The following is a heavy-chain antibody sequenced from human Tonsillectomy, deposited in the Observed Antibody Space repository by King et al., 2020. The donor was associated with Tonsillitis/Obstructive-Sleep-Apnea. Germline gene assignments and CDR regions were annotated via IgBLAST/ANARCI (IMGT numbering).Heavy chain of an antibody. J-gene: IGHJ3*02. D-gene: IGHD3-3*01. Sequence: VQLQQWGEGLLRPSETLSLTCAVYGGSFSNYYWTWIRQPPGKGLEWIGEINHSGSTNYNPALKSRVTISVDTSKNQFSLKVTSVTAADTAVYFCARGLVFHPYDFWTGYQTRNVGDAFDIWGLGTMVTVSS. V-gene: IGHV4-34*01. CDR2: INHSGST. CDR3: ARGLVFHPYDFWTGYQTRNVGDAFDI. CDR1: GGSFSNYY.